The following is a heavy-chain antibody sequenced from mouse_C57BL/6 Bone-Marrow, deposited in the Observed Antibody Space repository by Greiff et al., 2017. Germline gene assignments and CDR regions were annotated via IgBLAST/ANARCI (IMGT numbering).Heavy chain of an antibody. J-gene: IGHJ4*01. V-gene: IGHV1-39*01. CDR2: INPNYGTT. CDR3: ARGYDYDYAMDD. Sequence: VQLQQSGPELVKPGASVKISCKASGYSFTDYNMNWVKQSNGKSLEWIGVINPNYGTTSYNQKFKGKATLTVDQSSSTAYRQLNSLTSADSAFYYCARGYDYDYAMDDWGQGTSVTVSS. CDR1: GYSFTDYN. D-gene: IGHD2-4*01.